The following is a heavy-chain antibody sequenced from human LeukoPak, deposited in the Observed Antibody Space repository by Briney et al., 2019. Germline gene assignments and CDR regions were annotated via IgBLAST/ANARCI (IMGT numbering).Heavy chain of an antibody. CDR2: IRYDGSNK. Sequence: PGGSLRLSCAASGFTFSSYGMYWVRQAPGKGLEWVAFIRYDGSNKYYADSVKGRFTISRDNSKNSLYLQMKSLRAEDTALYYCARRGYHDYSGFDYWGQGTLVTVSS. CDR3: ARRGYHDYSGFDY. D-gene: IGHD1-26*01. V-gene: IGHV3-30*02. CDR1: GFTFSSYG. J-gene: IGHJ4*02.